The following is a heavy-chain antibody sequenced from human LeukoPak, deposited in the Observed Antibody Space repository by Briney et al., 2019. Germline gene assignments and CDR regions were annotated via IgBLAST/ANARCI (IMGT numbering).Heavy chain of an antibody. D-gene: IGHD4-17*01. Sequence: GGSLRLSCAASGFTFSSYAMHWVRQAPGKGLEWVAVISYDGSNKYYADSVKGRFTISRDNAKNTLYLQMNSLRAEDTAVYYCARDTDTVTTILDYWGQGTLVTVSS. V-gene: IGHV3-30-3*01. CDR1: GFTFSSYA. J-gene: IGHJ4*02. CDR2: ISYDGSNK. CDR3: ARDTDTVTTILDY.